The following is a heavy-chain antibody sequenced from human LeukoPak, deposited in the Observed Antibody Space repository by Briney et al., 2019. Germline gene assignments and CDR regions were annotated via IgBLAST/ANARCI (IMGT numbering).Heavy chain of an antibody. Sequence: PGGSLRLSCAASGFTFSDYYMSWIRQAPGKGLEWVSSISSSGSYIYYADSVKGRFTISRDNAKNSLYLQMNSLRAEDTAVYYCASFPPHDILTGYRFDYWGQGTLVTVSS. V-gene: IGHV3-11*04. CDR2: ISSSGSYI. CDR1: GFTFSDYY. CDR3: ASFPPHDILTGYRFDY. D-gene: IGHD3-9*01. J-gene: IGHJ4*02.